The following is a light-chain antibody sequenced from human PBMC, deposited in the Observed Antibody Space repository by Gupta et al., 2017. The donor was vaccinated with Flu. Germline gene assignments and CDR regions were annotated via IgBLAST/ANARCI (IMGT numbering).Light chain of an antibody. CDR1: QSIGSW. V-gene: IGKV1-5*03. CDR3: QQYNSYSGT. J-gene: IGKJ1*01. CDR2: KAS. Sequence: DIQMTQSPSTLSASVGDRVTITCRASQSIGSWLAWYQQKPGKAPKVLIYKASSLQSGVPSRFSGSGSGTEFTLTISSLQPDDFATYYCQQYNSYSGTFGQGTKVEIK.